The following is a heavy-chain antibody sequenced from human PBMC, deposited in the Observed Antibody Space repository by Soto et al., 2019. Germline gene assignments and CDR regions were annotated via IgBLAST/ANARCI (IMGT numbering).Heavy chain of an antibody. CDR1: GYTFTSYG. Sequence: QVQLVQSGAEVKKPGASVKVSCKASGYTFTSYGISWVRQAPGQGLEWMGWISAYNGNTNYAQKLQGRVTMTKDTSTSRAYMELRSLRSDDTAVYYCARMKGYYDFWSGPFDYWGQGTMVTVSS. V-gene: IGHV1-18*01. J-gene: IGHJ4*02. D-gene: IGHD3-3*01. CDR3: ARMKGYYDFWSGPFDY. CDR2: ISAYNGNT.